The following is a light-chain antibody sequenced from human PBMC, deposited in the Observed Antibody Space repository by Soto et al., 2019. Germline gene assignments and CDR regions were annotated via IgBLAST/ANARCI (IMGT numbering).Light chain of an antibody. V-gene: IGKV1-17*01. J-gene: IGKJ1*01. CDR1: QGIRND. CDR3: QQYNKWPQT. Sequence: DIQMTQSPSSLSASVGDRVTITCRASQGIRNDLGWYQQKPGEAPKRLIYAASSLQSGVPSRFSGSGSGTDFTLTISRLEPEDFAVYYCQQYNKWPQTFGQGTKVDI. CDR2: AAS.